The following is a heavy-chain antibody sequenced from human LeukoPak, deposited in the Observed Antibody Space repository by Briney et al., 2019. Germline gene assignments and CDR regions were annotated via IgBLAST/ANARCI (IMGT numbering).Heavy chain of an antibody. V-gene: IGHV4-61*02. CDR1: GGSISSGTYY. CDR3: ARDLLHRGYAFDI. D-gene: IGHD5-12*01. Sequence: KPSETLSLTCTVSGGSISSGTYYWGWIRQPAGKGLEWIGRIYSSGSTNYNPSLKSRVTMSVDTSKNQFSLNLTSVTAADTAVYYCARDLLHRGYAFDIWGQGTVVTVSS. J-gene: IGHJ3*02. CDR2: IYSSGST.